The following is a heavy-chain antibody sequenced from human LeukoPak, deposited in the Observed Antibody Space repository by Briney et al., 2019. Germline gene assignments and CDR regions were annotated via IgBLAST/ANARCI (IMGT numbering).Heavy chain of an antibody. D-gene: IGHD3-10*01. CDR1: GFTFSSYS. Sequence: PGGSLRLSCAASGFTFSSYSMNWVRQAPGKGLEWVSSISSSSSYIYYADSVKGRFTISRDNAKNSLYLQMNSLRAEDTAVYYCARGAMVRGVISSYWGQGTLVTVSS. V-gene: IGHV3-21*01. J-gene: IGHJ4*02. CDR3: ARGAMVRGVISSY. CDR2: ISSSSSYI.